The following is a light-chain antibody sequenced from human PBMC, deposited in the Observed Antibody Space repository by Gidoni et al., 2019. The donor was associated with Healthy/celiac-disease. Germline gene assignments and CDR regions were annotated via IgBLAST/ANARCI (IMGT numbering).Light chain of an antibody. Sequence: IQMTQSPSSLSASVGDRVTIPCRASQSISSYLNWYQQKPGKAPKLLIYAASSLQSGVQSRFSGSGSGTDFTITIRSLQPEDFATYYCQQSYSTITFGGGTKVEIK. J-gene: IGKJ4*01. CDR2: AAS. CDR3: QQSYSTIT. V-gene: IGKV1-39*01. CDR1: QSISSY.